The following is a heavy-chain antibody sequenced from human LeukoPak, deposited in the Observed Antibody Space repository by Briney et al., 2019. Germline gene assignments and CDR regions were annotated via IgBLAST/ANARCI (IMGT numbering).Heavy chain of an antibody. CDR2: INHSGST. CDR3: ARLADTANDY. CDR1: GGSFSGYY. J-gene: IGHJ4*02. Sequence: SETLSLTCAVYGGSFSGYYWSWIRQPPGKGLEWIGEINHSGSTNYNPSLKSRVTISVDTSKNQFSLKLSSVTAADTAVYYCARLADTANDYWGQGTLVTVSS. V-gene: IGHV4-34*01. D-gene: IGHD5-18*01.